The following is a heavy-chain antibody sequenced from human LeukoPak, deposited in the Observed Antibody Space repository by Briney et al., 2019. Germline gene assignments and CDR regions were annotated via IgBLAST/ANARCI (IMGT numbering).Heavy chain of an antibody. CDR2: IYASGST. CDR3: ARDIRSHNGPGGYYYYYMDV. Sequence: PSETLSLTCTVSGDSMGDSYWSWIRQPAGKGLEWIGRIYASGSTNYNPYLKSRVTLSVDTSSNQFSLTLSSVTAADTAVYHCARDIRSHNGPGGYYYYYMDVWGKGTTVTASS. D-gene: IGHD2-8*01. V-gene: IGHV4-4*07. CDR1: GDSMGDSY. J-gene: IGHJ6*03.